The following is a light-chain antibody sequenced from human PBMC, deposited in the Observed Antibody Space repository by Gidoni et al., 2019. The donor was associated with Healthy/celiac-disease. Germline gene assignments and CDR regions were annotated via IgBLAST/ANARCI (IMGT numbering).Light chain of an antibody. J-gene: IGKJ1*01. CDR1: QSVLYSSNNKNY. CDR3: QQYYSTPRT. CDR2: WAS. Sequence: DIVMTQSPDSLAVSLGERATINCKSSQSVLYSSNNKNYFAWYQQKPGQPPKLLIYWASTRESGVPDRFSGGGSGADFTLTISSLQAEDVAVYYCQQYYSTPRTFGQGTKVEIK. V-gene: IGKV4-1*01.